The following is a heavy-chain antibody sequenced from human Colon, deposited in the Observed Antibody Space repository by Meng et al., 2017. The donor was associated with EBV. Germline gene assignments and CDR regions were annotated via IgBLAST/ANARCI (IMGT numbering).Heavy chain of an antibody. Sequence: VAVRGLGPVLGKPSGPLSLSSAFTGGSIRSSHWWTWVRQPPGKGLEWIGEVYHTGSTKYNPSLKSRLTISVDKSKNQFSLNLTSVTAADTAVYYCARVWQSLTAFFDSWGQGTLVTVSS. J-gene: IGHJ4*02. D-gene: IGHD2-21*01. V-gene: IGHV4-4*02. CDR2: VYHTGST. CDR1: GGSIRSSHW. CDR3: ARVWQSLTAFFDS.